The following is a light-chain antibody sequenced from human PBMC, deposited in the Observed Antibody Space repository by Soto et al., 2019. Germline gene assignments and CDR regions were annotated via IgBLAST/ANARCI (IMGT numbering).Light chain of an antibody. CDR2: GAS. CDR3: QQYGTSPGT. Sequence: EIVLTQSPGTLSLSPGERATLSCRASQSVRSSYLAWYQQRPGQAPRLLISGASSRATGLSDRFSGSGSGTDFTLTISRLEPEDFAVYYCQQYGTSPGTFGQGTKVEI. V-gene: IGKV3-20*01. J-gene: IGKJ1*01. CDR1: QSVRSSY.